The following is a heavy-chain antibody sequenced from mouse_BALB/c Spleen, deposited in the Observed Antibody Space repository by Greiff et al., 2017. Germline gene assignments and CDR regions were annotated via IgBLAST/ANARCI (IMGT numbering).Heavy chain of an antibody. V-gene: IGHV5-9-4*01. D-gene: IGHD1-1*01. J-gene: IGHJ4*01. Sequence: EVQVVESGGGLVKPGGSLKLSCAASGFTFSSYAMSWVRQSPEKRLEWVAEISSGGSYTYYPDTVTGRFTISRDNAKNTLYLEMSSLRSEDTAMYYCARNGSSFMDYWGQGTSVTVSS. CDR3: ARNGSSFMDY. CDR2: ISSGGSYT. CDR1: GFTFSSYA.